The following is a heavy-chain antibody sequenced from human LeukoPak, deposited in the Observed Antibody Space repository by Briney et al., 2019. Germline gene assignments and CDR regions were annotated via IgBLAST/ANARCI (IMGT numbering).Heavy chain of an antibody. CDR2: IYYNGST. CDR3: ARVANEPFYSGREPYFDY. J-gene: IGHJ4*02. D-gene: IGHD6-13*01. CDR1: GGSISSYY. Sequence: SETLPLTCTVSGGSISSYYWSWIRQPPGKGLEWIGYIYYNGSTNYNSSLKSRVAISVDTSKNQFSLKLSSVTAADTAVYYCARVANEPFYSGREPYFDYWGQGTLVTVSS. V-gene: IGHV4-59*08.